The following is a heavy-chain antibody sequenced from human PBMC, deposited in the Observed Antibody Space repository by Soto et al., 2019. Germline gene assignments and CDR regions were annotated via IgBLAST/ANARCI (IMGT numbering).Heavy chain of an antibody. V-gene: IGHV3-33*01. CDR2: IWYDGSNK. J-gene: IGHJ6*03. D-gene: IGHD4-17*01. Sequence: PGGSLRLSCAASGFTFSSYGMHWVRQAPGKGLEWVAVIWYDGSNKYYADSVKGRFTISRDNSKNTLYLQMNSLRAEDTAVYYCARDPMTTPTPKGPYYYYYMDVWGKGTTVTVSS. CDR1: GFTFSSYG. CDR3: ARDPMTTPTPKGPYYYYYMDV.